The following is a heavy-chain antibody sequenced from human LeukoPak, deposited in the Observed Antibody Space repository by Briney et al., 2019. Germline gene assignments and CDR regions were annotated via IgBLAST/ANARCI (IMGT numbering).Heavy chain of an antibody. J-gene: IGHJ4*02. CDR3: ARDEYSSANFDY. V-gene: IGHV3-30*03. CDR1: GFTFSSYG. CDR2: ISYDGSNK. Sequence: GRSLRLSYAASGFTFSSYGMHWVRQAPGKGLEWVAVISYDGSNKYYADSVKGRFTISRDNSKNTLYLQMNSLRAEDTAVYYCARDEYSSANFDYWGQGTLVTVSS. D-gene: IGHD6-6*01.